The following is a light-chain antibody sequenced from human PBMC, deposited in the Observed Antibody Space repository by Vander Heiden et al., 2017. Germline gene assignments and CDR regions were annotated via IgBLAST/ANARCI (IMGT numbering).Light chain of an antibody. CDR3: QQSYSTPWT. CDR2: AAS. V-gene: IGKV1-39*01. CDR1: QSSSTY. J-gene: IGKJ1*01. Sequence: DIQMTHSPSSLSASVGDRVTITCRASQSSSTYLKWYQQKPGKAPKLLIDAASRLQSGVPTRCSGRGSAADFTLTSSSLQPEYFATYYCQQSYSTPWTFGQGTKLEIK.